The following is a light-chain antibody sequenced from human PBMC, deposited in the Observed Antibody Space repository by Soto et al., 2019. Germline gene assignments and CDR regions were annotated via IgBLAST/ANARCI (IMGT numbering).Light chain of an antibody. CDR1: QSVSSN. J-gene: IGKJ2*01. Sequence: EIVMTQSPATLSASPGERATLSCRASQSVSSNLAWYQQKPGQAPRLLIYGASTMPTGIPARFSGSRSGTEFTLTISSLQSEDVAVYYCQQYNNWPPTFGQGTKLEIK. CDR2: GAS. V-gene: IGKV3-15*01. CDR3: QQYNNWPPT.